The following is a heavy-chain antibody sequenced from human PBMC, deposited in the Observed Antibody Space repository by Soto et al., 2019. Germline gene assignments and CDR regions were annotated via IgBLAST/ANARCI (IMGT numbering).Heavy chain of an antibody. V-gene: IGHV4-4*02. Sequence: QVQLQEAGPGLVKPSGKLSLTSAVSGGSISSSNWWSWVRQPPGKGLGRIGEIYHSGSTNYNPSLKSRVTISVDKSKNQFSLKLSSVTAADTAVYYCVMYNWNDIIDYWGQGTLVTVSS. CDR3: VMYNWNDIIDY. CDR2: IYHSGST. D-gene: IGHD1-1*01. CDR1: GGSISSSNW. J-gene: IGHJ4*02.